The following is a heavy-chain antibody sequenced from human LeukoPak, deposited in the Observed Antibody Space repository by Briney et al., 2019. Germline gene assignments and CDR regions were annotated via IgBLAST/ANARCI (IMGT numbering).Heavy chain of an antibody. CDR3: AKGSRIVRGVRTVGWFDP. J-gene: IGHJ5*02. CDR1: GFTFSSYG. CDR2: ISGSGGST. Sequence: GGSLRLSCAASGFTFSSYGMSWVRQPPGKGLEWVSAISGSGGSTYYADSVKGRFTISRDNSKKTLYLQMNSLRAEDTAVYYCAKGSRIVRGVRTVGWFDPWGQGTLVTVSS. D-gene: IGHD3-10*01. V-gene: IGHV3-23*01.